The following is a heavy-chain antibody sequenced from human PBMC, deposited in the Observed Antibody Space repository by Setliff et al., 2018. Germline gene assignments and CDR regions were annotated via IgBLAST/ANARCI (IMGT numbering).Heavy chain of an antibody. V-gene: IGHV4-30-4*08. D-gene: IGHD2-15*01. CDR3: MRQVGGGLWYFDY. J-gene: IGHJ4*02. Sequence: SETLSLTCTVSGGSISSGDYYWSWIRQPPGKGLEWIGYIYYSGSTYYNPSLKSRVTISVDTSKKQFSLKLNSVTAADTAVYYCMRQVGGGLWYFDYWGQGILVTVSS. CDR1: GGSISSGDYY. CDR2: IYYSGST.